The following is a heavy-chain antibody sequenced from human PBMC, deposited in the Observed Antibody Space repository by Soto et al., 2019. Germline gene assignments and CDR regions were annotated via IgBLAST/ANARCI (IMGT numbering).Heavy chain of an antibody. CDR1: GGSISSYY. CDR3: ARAGARPYYYGMDV. Sequence: PSETLSLTCTVSGGSISSYYWSWIRQPPGKGLEWIGYIYYSGSTNYNPSLKSRVTISVDTSKNQFSLKLSSVTAADTAVYYCARAGARPYYYGMDVWGQGTTVTVS. J-gene: IGHJ6*02. CDR2: IYYSGST. D-gene: IGHD3-10*01. V-gene: IGHV4-59*01.